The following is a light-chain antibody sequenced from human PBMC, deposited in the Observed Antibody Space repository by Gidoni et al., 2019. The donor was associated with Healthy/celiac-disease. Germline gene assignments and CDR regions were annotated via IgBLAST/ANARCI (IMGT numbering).Light chain of an antibody. CDR1: QSISSH. V-gene: IGKV1-39*01. J-gene: IGKJ4*01. CDR3: QQSYSTPQVT. Sequence: DIQMTQSPSSLSASVGDRVTITCRASQSISSHLNWDQQKPGKAPKLLIYAASSLQSGVPSRFSGSGSGTDFTLTISSLQPEDFATYYCQQSYSTPQVTFGGGTKVEIK. CDR2: AAS.